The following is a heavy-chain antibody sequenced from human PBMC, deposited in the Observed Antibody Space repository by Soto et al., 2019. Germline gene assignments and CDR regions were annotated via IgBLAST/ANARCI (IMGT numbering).Heavy chain of an antibody. CDR2: IYYSGST. D-gene: IGHD1-1*01. CDR1: GGSISSYY. CDR3: ARGMEPYYFDY. J-gene: IGHJ4*02. Sequence: SETLSFTCTVSGGSISSYYWSWIRQPPGKGLEWIGYIYYSGSTNYNPSLKSRVTISVDTSKNQFSLKLSSVTAADTAVYYCARGMEPYYFDYWGQGTLVTVSS. V-gene: IGHV4-59*01.